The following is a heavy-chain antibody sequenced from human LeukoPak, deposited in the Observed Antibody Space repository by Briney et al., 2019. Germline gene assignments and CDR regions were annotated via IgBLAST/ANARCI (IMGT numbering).Heavy chain of an antibody. D-gene: IGHD2/OR15-2a*01. J-gene: IGHJ3*02. CDR3: ARDDEGSILGAFDI. CDR1: GYTFTSYG. Sequence: ASVKVSCKASGYTFTSYGISWVRQAPGQGLEWMGWISAYNGNTNYAQKLQGRVTMTTDTSTSTAYMELRSLRSDDTAVYYCARDDEGSILGAFDIWGQGTMVTVSS. V-gene: IGHV1-18*01. CDR2: ISAYNGNT.